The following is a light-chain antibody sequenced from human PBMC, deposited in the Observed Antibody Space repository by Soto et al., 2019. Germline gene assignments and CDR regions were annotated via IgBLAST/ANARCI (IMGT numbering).Light chain of an antibody. CDR3: QMWDSSTAHMV. CDR2: RDS. Sequence: SSELTQPLSVSVALGQTARITCGGNNIGSKNVHWYQQEPGQAPVLVIYRDSYRPSGIPERFSGSNSGNTATLTISRAQAGDEADYYCQMWDSSTAHMVFGGGTKLTVL. J-gene: IGLJ2*01. CDR1: NIGSKN. V-gene: IGLV3-9*01.